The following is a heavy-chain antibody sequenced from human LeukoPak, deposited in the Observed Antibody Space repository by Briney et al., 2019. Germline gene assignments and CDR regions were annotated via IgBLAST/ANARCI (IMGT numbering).Heavy chain of an antibody. CDR1: GVSISSYY. J-gene: IGHJ6*02. V-gene: IGHV4-59*01. CDR2: IYYSGST. D-gene: IGHD3-9*01. CDR3: AREADHYDILTGYYPYGMDV. Sequence: QASETLSLTCTVSGVSISSYYWSWIRQPPGKGLEWIGYIYYSGSTNYNPSLKSRVTISVDTSKNQFSLKLSSVTAADTAVYYCAREADHYDILTGYYPYGMDVWGQGTTVTVSS.